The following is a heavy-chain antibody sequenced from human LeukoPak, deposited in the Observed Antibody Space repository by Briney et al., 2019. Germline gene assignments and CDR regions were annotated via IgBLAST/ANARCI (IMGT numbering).Heavy chain of an antibody. CDR1: GGSISSYY. D-gene: IGHD2-2*01. CDR3: ARWAYCGSASCYGFDP. Sequence: PSETLSLTCTVSGGSISSYYWDWIRQPPGKGLEWIGYIYYSGSTNYNPSLKSRVTISVDTSKNQFSLRLTSVTAADTAVYDCARWAYCGSASCYGFDPWGQGTLVTASS. CDR2: IYYSGST. J-gene: IGHJ5*02. V-gene: IGHV4-59*01.